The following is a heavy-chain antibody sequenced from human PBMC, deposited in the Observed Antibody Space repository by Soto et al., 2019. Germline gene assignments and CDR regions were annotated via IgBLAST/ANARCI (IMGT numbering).Heavy chain of an antibody. CDR3: ARETSADSF. D-gene: IGHD2-21*01. J-gene: IGHJ4*02. CDR1: GFTFSNYW. CDR2: IKQDGSEK. Sequence: EVHLVESGGGLVQPGGSLRLSCAASGFTFSNYWMVWVRQAPEKGPEWVATIKQDGSEKYYVDSVKGRFTISRDNTKNSLYLQMNSLRAEDTALYYCARETSADSFWGQGTRVTVSS. V-gene: IGHV3-7*01.